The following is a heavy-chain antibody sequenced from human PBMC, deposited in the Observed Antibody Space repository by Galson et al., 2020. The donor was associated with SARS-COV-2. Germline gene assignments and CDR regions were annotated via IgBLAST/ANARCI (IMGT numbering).Heavy chain of an antibody. V-gene: IGHV3-30-3*01. CDR3: ARGYGGSYRGPFDY. CDR1: GFTFSSYA. D-gene: IGHD1-26*01. Sequence: GGSLSLSCAASGFTFSSYAMHWVRQAPGKGLEWVAVISYDGSNKYYADSVKGRFTISRDNSKNTLYLQMNSLRAEDTAVYYCARGYGGSYRGPFDYWGQGTLVTVSS. J-gene: IGHJ4*02. CDR2: ISYDGSNK.